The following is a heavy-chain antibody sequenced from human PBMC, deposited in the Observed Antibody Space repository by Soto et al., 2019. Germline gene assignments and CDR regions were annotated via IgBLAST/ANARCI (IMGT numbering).Heavy chain of an antibody. V-gene: IGHV2-5*02. CDR2: IYWDDDK. D-gene: IGHD2-15*01. CDR3: AHTNCSGGSCYVVFDY. J-gene: IGHJ4*02. Sequence: SGPTLVNPTQTLTLTCTFSGFSLSTSGVGVGWIRQPPGKALEWLALIYWDDDKRYSPSLKSRLTITKDTSKNQVVLTMTNMDPVDTATYYCAHTNCSGGSCYVVFDYWGQGTLVTVSS. CDR1: GFSLSTSGVG.